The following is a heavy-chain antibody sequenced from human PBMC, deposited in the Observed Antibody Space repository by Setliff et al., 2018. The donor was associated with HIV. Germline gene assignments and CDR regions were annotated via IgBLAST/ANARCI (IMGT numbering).Heavy chain of an antibody. J-gene: IGHJ5*02. CDR2: IFHTGNT. CDR1: GGSISSFSYY. CDR3: ASVGSGWSHNWFDP. D-gene: IGHD6-19*01. V-gene: IGHV4-39*07. Sequence: PSETLSLTCTVSGGSISSFSYYWGWIRQPPGKGPEWIGSIFHTGNTYYNPSLKSRVTISVETSRNQFSLKLSSVTAADTAVYYCASVGSGWSHNWFDPWGQGTLVTVSS.